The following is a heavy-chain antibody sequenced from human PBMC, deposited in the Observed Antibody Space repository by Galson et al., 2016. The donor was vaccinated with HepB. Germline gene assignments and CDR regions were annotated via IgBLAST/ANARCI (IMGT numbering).Heavy chain of an antibody. CDR3: ARIGYDNSGYFPDF. V-gene: IGHV1-18*01. Sequence: SVKVSCKASGYTFVNTGLNWVRQAPGQGLEWLGWISNHNGNTRYSQKLQGRLTLTTDTSTSTAYMELRSLRSNDTAVYYCARIGYDNSGYFPDFWGQGTLVTVSS. CDR1: GYTFVNTG. J-gene: IGHJ4*02. D-gene: IGHD3-22*01. CDR2: ISNHNGNT.